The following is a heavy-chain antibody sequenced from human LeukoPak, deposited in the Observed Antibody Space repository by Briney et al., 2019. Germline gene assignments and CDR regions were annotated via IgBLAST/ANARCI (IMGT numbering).Heavy chain of an antibody. CDR1: GGAFSNYF. V-gene: IGHV4-34*01. Sequence: SETLSLTCAVSGGAFSNYFWTWIRQPPGKGLEWIAEINDSGSTNSNSSLRSRVAISLDTSKNQFSLRLTSVTAADTAVYYCARGQYCSITTCYSARRYFDFWGQGALVTVSS. CDR3: ARGQYCSITTCYSARRYFDF. D-gene: IGHD2-2*01. J-gene: IGHJ4*02. CDR2: INDSGST.